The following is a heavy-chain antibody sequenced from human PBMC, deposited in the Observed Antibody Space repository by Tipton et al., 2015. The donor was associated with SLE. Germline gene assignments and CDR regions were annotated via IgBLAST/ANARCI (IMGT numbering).Heavy chain of an antibody. D-gene: IGHD2-8*01. CDR2: ISDGGGT. Sequence: LRLSCSVSGGSISSNYWIWIRQPPGKGLEWIGYISDGGGTNHNPSLKSRVTISVHPAKNQFSLKLTSVTAADTAVYYCARGMLTWRGAIIGVDVWGQGTSVNVSS. CDR1: GGSISSNY. V-gene: IGHV4-59*08. J-gene: IGHJ6*02. CDR3: ARGMLTWRGAIIGVDV.